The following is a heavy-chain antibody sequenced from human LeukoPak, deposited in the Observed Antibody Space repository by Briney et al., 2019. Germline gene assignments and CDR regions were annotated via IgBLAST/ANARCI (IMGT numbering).Heavy chain of an antibody. J-gene: IGHJ4*02. CDR3: ARDWSGSYYS. CDR1: GGTFSSYA. Sequence: AASVKVSCKASGGTFSSYAISWVRQAPGQGLEWMGGIIPIFGTANYAQRFQGRVTITADESTSTAYMELSSLRSEDTAVYYCARDWSGSYYSWGQGTLVTVSS. D-gene: IGHD3-10*01. V-gene: IGHV1-69*13. CDR2: IIPIFGTA.